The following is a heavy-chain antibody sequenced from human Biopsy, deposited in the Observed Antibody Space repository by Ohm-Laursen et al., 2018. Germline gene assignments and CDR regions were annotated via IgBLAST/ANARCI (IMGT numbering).Heavy chain of an antibody. V-gene: IGHV4-59*08. CDR3: SRRGSGGRSFDH. CDR1: GGSISSFY. Sequence: GTLSLTCAVSGGSISSFYWTWIRQPPGQGPEWIGDISDSGSTNYNPSLKSRIIISVDTSKNQFSLTLSSVTAADTAVYYCSRRGSGGRSFDHWGQGTLVTVSS. J-gene: IGHJ4*02. CDR2: ISDSGST. D-gene: IGHD2-15*01.